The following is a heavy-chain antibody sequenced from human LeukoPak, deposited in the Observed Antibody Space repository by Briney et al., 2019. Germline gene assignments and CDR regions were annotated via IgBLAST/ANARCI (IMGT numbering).Heavy chain of an antibody. J-gene: IGHJ3*02. D-gene: IGHD3-9*01. CDR2: MYTSGTT. Sequence: GSLRLSCSASRFTFSTYSLNWIRQSAGKGLEWIGRMYTSGTTDYNPSLKSRVTMSVDTSKNQFSLKLNSVTAADTAVYYCARDPYYDILTGYLIRGTFDIWGLGTMVTVSS. CDR1: RFTFSTYS. V-gene: IGHV4-4*07. CDR3: ARDPYYDILTGYLIRGTFDI.